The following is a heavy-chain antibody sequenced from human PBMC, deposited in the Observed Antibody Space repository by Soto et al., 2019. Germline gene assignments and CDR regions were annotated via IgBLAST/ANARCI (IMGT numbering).Heavy chain of an antibody. CDR3: ARGGGGDCYPLGGNYYGMDV. CDR2: IWYDGSNK. Sequence: QVQLVESGGGVVQPGRSLRLSCAASGFTFSSYGMHWVRQAPGKGLEWVAVIWYDGSNKYYADSVKGRFTISRDNSKNTLYLQMNSLRAEDTAVYYCARGGGGDCYPLGGNYYGMDVWGQGTTVTVSS. V-gene: IGHV3-33*01. J-gene: IGHJ6*02. CDR1: GFTFSSYG. D-gene: IGHD2-21*02.